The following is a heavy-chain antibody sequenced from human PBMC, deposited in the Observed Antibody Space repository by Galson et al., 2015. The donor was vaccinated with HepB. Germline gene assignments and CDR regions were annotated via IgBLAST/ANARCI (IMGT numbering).Heavy chain of an antibody. V-gene: IGHV3-30*04. D-gene: IGHD3-10*01. CDR1: GFTFSSYA. Sequence: SLRLSCAASGFTFSSYAMHWVRQAPGKGLEWVAVISYDGSNKYYADSVKGRFTISRDNSKNTLYLQMNSLRAEDTAVYYCARVRGGSGRSYYYYGMDVWGQGTTVTVSS. J-gene: IGHJ6*02. CDR2: ISYDGSNK. CDR3: ARVRGGSGRSYYYYGMDV.